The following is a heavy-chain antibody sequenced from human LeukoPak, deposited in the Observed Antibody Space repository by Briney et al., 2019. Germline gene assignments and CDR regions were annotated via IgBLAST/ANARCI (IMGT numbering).Heavy chain of an antibody. Sequence: ASVTVSCTASGYTFTGYYMHWVRQAPGQGLEWMGWINPNSGGTNYAQKFQGRVTMTRDTSISTAYMELSRLRSDDTAVYYCARVGLAPLYYFDYWGQGTLVTVSS. D-gene: IGHD3/OR15-3a*01. CDR1: GYTFTGYY. V-gene: IGHV1-2*02. J-gene: IGHJ4*02. CDR3: ARVGLAPLYYFDY. CDR2: INPNSGGT.